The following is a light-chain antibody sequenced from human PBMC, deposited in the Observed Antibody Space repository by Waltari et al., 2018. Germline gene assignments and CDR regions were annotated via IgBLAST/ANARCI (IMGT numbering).Light chain of an antibody. J-gene: IGLJ1*01. CDR3: SSYISSSTPYV. CDR1: SRDVGGYNY. Sequence: QSALTQPASVSGSPGQSITISCPGTSRDVGGYNYVSWYQQHPGKAPKLLIYDFIYRPSGVSDRFSGSKSGNTASLIISGLQADDEADYYCSSYISSSTPYVFGTGTKVTVL. CDR2: DFI. V-gene: IGLV2-14*03.